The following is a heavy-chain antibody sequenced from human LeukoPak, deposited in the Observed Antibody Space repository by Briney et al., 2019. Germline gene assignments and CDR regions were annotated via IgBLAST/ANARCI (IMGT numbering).Heavy chain of an antibody. Sequence: SETLSLTCSVSGGSISIYYWSWVRQPPGKGLEWIGYIYNSGSTNYNPSLKSRVTISVDTSKNQFSLKLTSVTAADTAVYYCVRDGELTYWGQGTLVTVSS. CDR2: IYNSGST. J-gene: IGHJ4*02. D-gene: IGHD1-26*01. V-gene: IGHV4-59*03. CDR3: VRDGELTY. CDR1: GGSISIYY.